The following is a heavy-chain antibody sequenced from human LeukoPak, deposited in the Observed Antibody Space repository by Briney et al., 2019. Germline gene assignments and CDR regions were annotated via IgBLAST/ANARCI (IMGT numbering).Heavy chain of an antibody. D-gene: IGHD2-8*01. V-gene: IGHV3-48*03. CDR2: ISSSGSTI. CDR3: ARDPGRWVYVNYFDY. CDR1: GYTFSSYE. Sequence: GGSLRLSCAASGYTFSSYEMNWVRQAPGKGLEWVSYISSSGSTIYYADSVKGRFTISRDNAKNSLYLQMNSLRAEDTAVYYCARDPGRWVYVNYFDYWGQGTLVTVSS. J-gene: IGHJ4*02.